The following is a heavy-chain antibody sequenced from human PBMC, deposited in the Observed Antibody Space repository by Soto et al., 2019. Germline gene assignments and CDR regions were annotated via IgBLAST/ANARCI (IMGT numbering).Heavy chain of an antibody. CDR1: GGTFNTYT. V-gene: IGHV1-69*02. J-gene: IGHJ3*01. CDR2: IIPMVTVT. Sequence: QVHLIQSGAEVKKPGSSVKVSCKAAGGTFNTYTLIWVRQAPGHGLEWMGRIIPMVTVTNSAQKFQGGLTLTADKSTGTACMELTSLRSDDTAVYYCSIGSWSAETFDVWGQGTMVTVSS. D-gene: IGHD2-2*01. CDR3: SIGSWSAETFDV.